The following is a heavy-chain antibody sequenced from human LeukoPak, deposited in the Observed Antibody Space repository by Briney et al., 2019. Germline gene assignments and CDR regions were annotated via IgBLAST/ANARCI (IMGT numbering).Heavy chain of an antibody. CDR2: VKSDGSST. CDR3: ARGNDYWSGYIDF. CDR1: GLAFSSHW. J-gene: IGHJ4*02. V-gene: IGHV3-74*01. Sequence: PGGSLRLSCAVSGLAFSSHWMHWVRQAPGKGLVCVSHVKSDGSSTNYADAVRGRFTISRDNAKNTLYLQMNSLRAEDTAVYYCARGNDYWSGYIDFWGQGTLVTVSS. D-gene: IGHD3-3*01.